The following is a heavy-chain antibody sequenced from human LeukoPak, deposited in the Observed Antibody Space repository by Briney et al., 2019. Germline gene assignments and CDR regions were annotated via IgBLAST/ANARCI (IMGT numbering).Heavy chain of an antibody. V-gene: IGHV3-30*04. Sequence: GGSLRLSCAASGFTFSSYAMNWVRQAPGKGLEWVAVISYDGSNKYYADSVKGRFTISRDNSKNTLYLQMNSLRAEDTAVYYCARDLDIVVVPAATNAGFNWFDPWGQGTLVTVSS. CDR1: GFTFSSYA. J-gene: IGHJ5*02. CDR2: ISYDGSNK. CDR3: ARDLDIVVVPAATNAGFNWFDP. D-gene: IGHD2-2*01.